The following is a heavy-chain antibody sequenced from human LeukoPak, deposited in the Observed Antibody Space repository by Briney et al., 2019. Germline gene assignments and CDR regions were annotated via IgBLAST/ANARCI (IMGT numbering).Heavy chain of an antibody. CDR1: GGSISSGDYS. V-gene: IGHV4-31*03. Sequence: PSQTLSLTCTVSGGSISSGDYSWNWVRQHPGKGLEWIGHIYFSGSTSYNPSLKSRVTISLDTSKNRFSLKLSSVTAADTAVYYCTRAETYWGQGTLVTVSS. CDR2: IYFSGST. CDR3: TRAETY. J-gene: IGHJ4*02.